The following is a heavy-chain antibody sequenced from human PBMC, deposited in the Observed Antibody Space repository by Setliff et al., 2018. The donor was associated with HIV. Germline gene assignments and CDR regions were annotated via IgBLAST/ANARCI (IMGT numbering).Heavy chain of an antibody. CDR1: GVSISNYY. Sequence: PSETLSLTCTVSGVSISNYYWGWIRQPPGKGLEWIGYMYYSGNTNYNPSLKSRVTTSVDTSKSQFSLKLNSVTAADTAVYYCARDQSDWFYWGQGTLVTVSS. CDR2: MYYSGNT. CDR3: ARDQSDWFY. V-gene: IGHV4-59*01. J-gene: IGHJ4*02. D-gene: IGHD3-3*01.